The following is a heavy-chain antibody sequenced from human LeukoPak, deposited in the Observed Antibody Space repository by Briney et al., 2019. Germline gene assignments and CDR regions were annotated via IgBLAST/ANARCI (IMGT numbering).Heavy chain of an antibody. CDR2: IYTSGST. D-gene: IGHD3-9*01. V-gene: IGHV4-4*09. CDR1: GGSISSYY. CDR3: ARHLILTGWNAFDI. J-gene: IGHJ3*02. Sequence: SETLSLTCTVSGGSISSYYWSWIRQPPGKGLEWIGYIYTSGSTNYNPSLKSRVTISVDTSKNQFSLKLSSVTAADTAVYYCARHLILTGWNAFDIWGQGTMVTVSS.